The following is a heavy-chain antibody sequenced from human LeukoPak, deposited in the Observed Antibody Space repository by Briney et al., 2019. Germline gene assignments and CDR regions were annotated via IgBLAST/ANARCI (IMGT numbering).Heavy chain of an antibody. Sequence: GGSLRLSYAASGFTFSSYSMNWVRQAPGKGLEWVSSISSNSSYIYYADSVKGRFTISRDNAKNSLYLQVNSLRAEDTAVYYCARDGGTYYFDYWGQGTLVTVSS. CDR1: GFTFSSYS. CDR3: ARDGGTYYFDY. V-gene: IGHV3-21*01. D-gene: IGHD4-23*01. J-gene: IGHJ4*02. CDR2: ISSNSSYI.